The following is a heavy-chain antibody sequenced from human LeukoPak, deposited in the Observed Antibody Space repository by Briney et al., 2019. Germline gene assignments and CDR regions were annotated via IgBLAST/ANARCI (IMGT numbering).Heavy chain of an antibody. CDR3: ARPYDTRGYFPDY. J-gene: IGHJ4*02. V-gene: IGHV3-53*01. D-gene: IGHD3-22*01. Sequence: GKSLRLSCVASGFTVSSNYMSWVRQAPGKGLEWVSVIYSGGSTYYADSVKGRFTISRDNSKNTLYLQMNSLRAEDTAVYYCARPYDTRGYFPDYWGQGTLVTVSS. CDR1: GFTVSSNY. CDR2: IYSGGST.